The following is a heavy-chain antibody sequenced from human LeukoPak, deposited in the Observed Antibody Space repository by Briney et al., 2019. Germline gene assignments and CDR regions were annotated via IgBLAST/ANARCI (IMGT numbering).Heavy chain of an antibody. CDR3: AKEPAGYYYGMDV. CDR2: ISWTSGSI. V-gene: IGHV3-9*01. J-gene: IGHJ6*02. D-gene: IGHD6-19*01. CDR1: GFTFDDYA. Sequence: GGSVRLSCASCGFTFDDYAMHWVRQARGKGLEGVSGISWTSGSIVYADSVKGRFTISRDNAKNSLYLQMNSLRAEDTALYYCAKEPAGYYYGMDVWGQGTTVTVSS.